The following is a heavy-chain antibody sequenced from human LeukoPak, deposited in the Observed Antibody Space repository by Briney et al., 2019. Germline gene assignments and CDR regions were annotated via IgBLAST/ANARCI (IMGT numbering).Heavy chain of an antibody. J-gene: IGHJ6*03. Sequence: SETLSLTCTVSGGSISSYYWSWIRQPPGKGLKWIGYIYYTGSTNYNPSLKSRVTISVDTSKNQFSLKLSSVTAADTAVYYCARCYGGMDYYYYYMDVWGKGTTATVSS. CDR2: IYYTGST. D-gene: IGHD4-23*01. CDR1: GGSISSYY. V-gene: IGHV4-59*12. CDR3: ARCYGGMDYYYYYMDV.